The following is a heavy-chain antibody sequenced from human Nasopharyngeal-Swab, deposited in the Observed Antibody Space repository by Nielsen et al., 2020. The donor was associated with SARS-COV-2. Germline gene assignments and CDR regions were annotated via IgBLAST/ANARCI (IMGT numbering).Heavy chain of an antibody. D-gene: IGHD6-13*01. CDR2: IKQDGSEK. V-gene: IGHV3-7*03. CDR3: AGDSSSWAYYGMDV. J-gene: IGHJ6*02. Sequence: WIRQPPGKGLEWVANIKQDGSEKYYVDSVKGRFTISRDNAKNSLYLQMNSLRAEDTAVYYCAGDSSSWAYYGMDVWGQGTTVTVSS.